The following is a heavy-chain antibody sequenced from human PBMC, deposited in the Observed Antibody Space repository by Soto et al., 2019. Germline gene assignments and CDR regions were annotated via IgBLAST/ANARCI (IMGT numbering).Heavy chain of an antibody. V-gene: IGHV4-59*01. J-gene: IGHJ5*02. Sequence: LEILSLTCTVSGCSISSYYWSWIRQPPGKGLEWIGYIYYSGSTNYNPSLKSRVTISVDTSKNQFSLKLSSVTAADTAVYYCARLDFWSGFTSGWFDPWGQGTLVTVSS. D-gene: IGHD3-3*01. CDR2: IYYSGST. CDR3: ARLDFWSGFTSGWFDP. CDR1: GCSISSYY.